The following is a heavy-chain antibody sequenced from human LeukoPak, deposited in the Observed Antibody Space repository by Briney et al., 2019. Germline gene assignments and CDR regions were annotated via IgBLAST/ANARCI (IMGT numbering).Heavy chain of an antibody. Sequence: PSETLSLTCAVYGGSFSGYYWSWIRQPPGKGLEWIGEINHSGSTNYNPSLKSRVTISVDTSKNQFSLKLSSVTAADTAVYYCARYGGGYGTGSYYYYMDVWGKGTTVTVSS. CDR1: GGSFSGYY. J-gene: IGHJ6*03. V-gene: IGHV4-34*01. D-gene: IGHD5-12*01. CDR2: INHSGST. CDR3: ARYGGGYGTGSYYYYMDV.